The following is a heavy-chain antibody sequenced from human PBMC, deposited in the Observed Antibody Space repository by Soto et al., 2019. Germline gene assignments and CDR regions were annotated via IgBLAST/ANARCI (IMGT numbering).Heavy chain of an antibody. CDR2: IHYSGST. D-gene: IGHD3-22*01. Sequence: QLQLQESGPGLVKPSETLSLTCTVSGDSVTISDYYWGWIRQPPGKGLEWIGSIHYSGSTYYNPSFKGRVTISGATSKTQCSLKLTSVTAADAAVYYCAAHDSGGYYAEYWGQGTLVTVSA. J-gene: IGHJ4*02. V-gene: IGHV4-39*01. CDR3: AAHDSGGYYAEY. CDR1: GDSVTISDYY.